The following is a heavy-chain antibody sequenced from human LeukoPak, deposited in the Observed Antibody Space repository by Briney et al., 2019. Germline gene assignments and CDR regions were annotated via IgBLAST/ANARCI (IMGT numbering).Heavy chain of an antibody. CDR3: ATLSSGAAFDV. Sequence: PSETLSLTCTASGAHISNYYWTWVRQSAAQGLEWIGRLHASESTIYNPSLKSRVTMSIDTSKDQLSLTLTSVTAADSAVYYCATLSSGAAFDVWGQGTVVTV. CDR1: GAHISNYY. CDR2: LHASEST. J-gene: IGHJ3*01. V-gene: IGHV4-4*07. D-gene: IGHD3-22*01.